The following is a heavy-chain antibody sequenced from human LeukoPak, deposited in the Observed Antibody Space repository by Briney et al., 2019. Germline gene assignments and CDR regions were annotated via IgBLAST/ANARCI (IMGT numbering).Heavy chain of an antibody. J-gene: IGHJ4*02. CDR1: GYTFTSYG. D-gene: IGHD3-10*01. CDR2: LSAYNGNT. CDR3: ARTSNGDYGSGSYYYFDY. Sequence: ASVKVSCKASGYTFTSYGINWVRQAPGQGLEWMGWLSAYNGNTNYAQKLQGRVTMTTDTSTSTAYMELRSLRSDDTAVYYCARTSNGDYGSGSYYYFDYWGQGTLVTVSS. V-gene: IGHV1-18*04.